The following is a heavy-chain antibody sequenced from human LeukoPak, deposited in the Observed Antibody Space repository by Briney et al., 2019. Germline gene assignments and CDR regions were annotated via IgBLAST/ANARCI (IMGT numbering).Heavy chain of an antibody. CDR1: GFDFDNYW. CDR2: MNQDGSEQ. J-gene: IGHJ4*02. D-gene: IGHD1-26*01. Sequence: GGSLRLSCAASGFDFDNYWMTWVRQVPGKGLEWVANMNQDGSEQYYVDSVKGRFTISRDNGKKSLYLLMNSLRAEDTAVYYCAGLYGRYNKGDYWGQGTLVTVSS. CDR3: AGLYGRYNKGDY. V-gene: IGHV3-7*01.